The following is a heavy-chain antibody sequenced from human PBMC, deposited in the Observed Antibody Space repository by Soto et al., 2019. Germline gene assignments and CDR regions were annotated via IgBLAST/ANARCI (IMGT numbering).Heavy chain of an antibody. CDR1: GVSISDSSYF. CDR3: ARRGVSSYYSNY. V-gene: IGHV4-39*01. D-gene: IGHD2-15*01. J-gene: IGHJ4*02. Sequence: PSETLSLTCTVSGVSISDSSYFWDWIRQPPGKGLEWIGNIYYSGSTYYNLSLKSRVTISVDTSKNQFSLKLSSVTAADTAVYYCARRGVSSYYSNYWGLGTLVTVSS. CDR2: IYYSGST.